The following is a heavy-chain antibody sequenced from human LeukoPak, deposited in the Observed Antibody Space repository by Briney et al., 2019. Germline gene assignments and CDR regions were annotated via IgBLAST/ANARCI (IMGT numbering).Heavy chain of an antibody. V-gene: IGHV4-34*01. J-gene: IGHJ6*03. D-gene: IGHD1-14*01. CDR1: GGSFSGYY. CDR3: ARLGAGYYYYYMDV. CDR2: INHSGST. Sequence: SETLSHTCAVYGGSFSGYYWSWIRQPPGKGLEWIGEINHSGSTNYNPSLKSRVTISVDTSKNQFSLKLSSVTAADTAVYYCARLGAGYYYYYMDVWGKGTTVTISS.